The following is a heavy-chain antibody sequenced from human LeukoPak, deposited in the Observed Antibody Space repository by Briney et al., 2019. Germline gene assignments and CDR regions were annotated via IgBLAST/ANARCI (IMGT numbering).Heavy chain of an antibody. CDR3: AKGSEVLYWYYFDH. V-gene: IGHV3-53*01. CDR2: IYSGGST. CDR1: GFTVSSNY. D-gene: IGHD2-8*02. Sequence: GGSLRLSCAASGFTVSSNYMSWVRQAPGKGLEWVSVIYSGGSTYYADSVKGRFTISRDNSKNTLYLQMNSLRAEDTAVYYCAKGSEVLYWYYFDHWGQGTLVTASS. J-gene: IGHJ4*02.